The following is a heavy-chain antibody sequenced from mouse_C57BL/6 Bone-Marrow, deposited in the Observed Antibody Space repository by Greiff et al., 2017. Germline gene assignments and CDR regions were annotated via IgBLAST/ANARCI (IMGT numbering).Heavy chain of an antibody. Sequence: VQRVESGPELVKPGASVKISCKASGYAFSSSWMNWVKQRPGKGLEWIGRIYPGDGDTNYNGKFKGKATLTADKSSSTAYMQLSSLTSEDSAVYFCARPPYYGSSPYAMDYWGQGTSVTVSS. J-gene: IGHJ4*01. D-gene: IGHD1-1*01. V-gene: IGHV1-82*01. CDR1: GYAFSSSW. CDR2: IYPGDGDT. CDR3: ARPPYYGSSPYAMDY.